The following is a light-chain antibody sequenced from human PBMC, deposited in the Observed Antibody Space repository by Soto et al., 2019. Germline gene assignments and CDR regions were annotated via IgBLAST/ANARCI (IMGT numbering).Light chain of an antibody. CDR2: GAS. V-gene: IGKV3-20*01. Sequence: EVVLAQSPGTLSLSPGETAALSCRASQNVDDSHLAWYQLRPGQAPRLLIYGASTRATGIPDRFSGSGSGTDFTLTISRLEPEDFAVYYCQQYGSSGTFGQGTKVDIK. J-gene: IGKJ1*01. CDR3: QQYGSSGT. CDR1: QNVDDSH.